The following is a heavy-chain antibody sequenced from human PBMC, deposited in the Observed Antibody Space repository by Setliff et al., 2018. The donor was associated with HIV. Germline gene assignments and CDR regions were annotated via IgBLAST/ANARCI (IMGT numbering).Heavy chain of an antibody. Sequence: SETLSLTCGVSGYSISSDYCWGWIRQPPGKGLEWIGNMCHGGNNNYYNPSLKSRVTISVDTSKNQFFLKVTSVTAADTALYYCARDGGPGSAWGDYSYYYTMDVWGKGTTVTVSS. D-gene: IGHD6-19*01. V-gene: IGHV4-38-2*02. CDR2: MCHGGNNN. CDR1: GYSISSDYC. J-gene: IGHJ6*03. CDR3: ARDGGPGSAWGDYSYYYTMDV.